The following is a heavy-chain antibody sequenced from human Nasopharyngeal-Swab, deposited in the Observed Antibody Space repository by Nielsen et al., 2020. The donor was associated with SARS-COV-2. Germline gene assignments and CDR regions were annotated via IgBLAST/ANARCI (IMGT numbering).Heavy chain of an antibody. CDR2: IRSKAYGGTT. J-gene: IGHJ4*02. D-gene: IGHD5-18*01. Sequence: WIRQPPGKGLEWVGFIRSKAYGGTTEYAASVKGRFTISRDDSKSIAYLQMNSLKTEDTAVYYCTRDRGARGYSYGPSRYWGQGTLVTVSS. V-gene: IGHV3-49*02. CDR3: TRDRGARGYSYGPSRY.